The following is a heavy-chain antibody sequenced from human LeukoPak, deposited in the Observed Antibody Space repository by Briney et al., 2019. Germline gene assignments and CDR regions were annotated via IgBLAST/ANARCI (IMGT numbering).Heavy chain of an antibody. CDR2: ISYDGSNK. V-gene: IGHV3-30*03. D-gene: IGHD1-1*01. CDR1: GFTFSSYG. Sequence: GGSLRLSCAASGFTFSSYGMHWVRQAPGKGLEWVAVISYDGSNKYYADSVKGRFTISRDNSKNTLYLQMNSLRAEDTAVYYCARDLRRVMESALELERNPVDAFDIWGQGTMVTVSS. CDR3: ARDLRRVMESALELERNPVDAFDI. J-gene: IGHJ3*02.